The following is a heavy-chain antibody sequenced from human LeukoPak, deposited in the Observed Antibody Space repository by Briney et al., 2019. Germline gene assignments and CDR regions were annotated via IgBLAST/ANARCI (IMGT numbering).Heavy chain of an antibody. V-gene: IGHV3-23*01. CDR1: GFTFSNYA. J-gene: IGHJ4*02. Sequence: GGSLRLSCAASGFTFSNYAMSWVRQAPGKGLEWVSAISASGASTYYADSVRGRFTVSRDNSNSTLYLQMNSLRAEDTAVYFCAKDPPHYETSGPYYFDYWGQGTLVTVSS. CDR2: ISASGAST. D-gene: IGHD3-22*01. CDR3: AKDPPHYETSGPYYFDY.